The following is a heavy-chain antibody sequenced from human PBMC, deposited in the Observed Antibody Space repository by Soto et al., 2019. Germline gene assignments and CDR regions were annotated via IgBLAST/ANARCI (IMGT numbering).Heavy chain of an antibody. CDR1: GFTFEDYA. CDR3: AKDGEYSSAWYYFDY. D-gene: IGHD6-19*01. J-gene: IGHJ4*02. Sequence: EVQLVESGGGLVQPGRSLRLSCAASGFTFEDYAMHWVRQAPGKGLEWGSGISWNSGSIGYADSVKGRFTISRDNAKNSLYLQMNSLRAEDTALYYCAKDGEYSSAWYYFDYWGQGTLVTVSS. CDR2: ISWNSGSI. V-gene: IGHV3-9*01.